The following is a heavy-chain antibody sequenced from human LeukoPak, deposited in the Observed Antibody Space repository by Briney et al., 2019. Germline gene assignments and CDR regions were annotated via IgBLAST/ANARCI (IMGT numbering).Heavy chain of an antibody. CDR1: GGTFSSYA. Sequence: SVKVSCKASGGTFSSYAISWVRQAPGQGLEWMGRIIPIFGIANYAQKFQGRVTITADKSTSTAYMELSSLRSEDTAVYYCASGSGRRSYYYYGMDVWGKGTTVTVSS. V-gene: IGHV1-69*04. D-gene: IGHD3-10*01. CDR2: IIPIFGIA. J-gene: IGHJ6*04. CDR3: ASGSGRRSYYYYGMDV.